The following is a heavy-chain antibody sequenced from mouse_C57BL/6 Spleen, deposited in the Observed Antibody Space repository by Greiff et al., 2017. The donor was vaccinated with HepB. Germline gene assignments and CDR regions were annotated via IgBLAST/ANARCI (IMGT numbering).Heavy chain of an antibody. D-gene: IGHD2-1*01. Sequence: VQLQQPGAELVKPGASVKLSCKASGYTFTSYWMQWVKQRPGQGLEWIGEIDPSDSYTNYNQKFKGKATLTVDTSSSTAYMQLSSLTSEDSAVYYCARGNYGTLYYAMDYWGQGTSVTVSS. J-gene: IGHJ4*01. CDR1: GYTFTSYW. CDR2: IDPSDSYT. CDR3: ARGNYGTLYYAMDY. V-gene: IGHV1-50*01.